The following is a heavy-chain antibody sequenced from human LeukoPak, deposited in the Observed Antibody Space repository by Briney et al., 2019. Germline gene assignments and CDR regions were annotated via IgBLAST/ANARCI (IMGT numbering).Heavy chain of an antibody. J-gene: IGHJ3*02. Sequence: GGSLRLSCAASGFTFDDYGMSWVRHAPGKGLEWVSGINWNAGSTGYADSVQGRFTISRDNAKNSLYLQMNSLRAEDTALYYCARGSGTYYNDAFDIWGQGTMVTVSS. V-gene: IGHV3-20*04. D-gene: IGHD3-10*01. CDR2: INWNAGST. CDR3: ARGSGTYYNDAFDI. CDR1: GFTFDDYG.